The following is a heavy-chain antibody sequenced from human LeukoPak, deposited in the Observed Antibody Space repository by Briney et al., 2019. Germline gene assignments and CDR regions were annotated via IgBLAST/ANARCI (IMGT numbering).Heavy chain of an antibody. CDR3: ASQIVVVPAAMGGWFEP. Sequence: PSETLSLPCAVYGGSFSGYYWSWIRQPPGKGLEWIGEINHSGSTNYNPSLKSRVTISVDTSKNQFSLKLSSVTAADTAVYYCASQIVVVPAAMGGWFEPWGQGTLVTVSS. CDR2: INHSGST. V-gene: IGHV4-34*01. D-gene: IGHD2-2*01. CDR1: GGSFSGYY. J-gene: IGHJ5*02.